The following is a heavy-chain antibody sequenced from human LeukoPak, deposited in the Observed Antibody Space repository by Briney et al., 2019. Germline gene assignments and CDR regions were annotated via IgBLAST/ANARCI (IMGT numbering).Heavy chain of an antibody. J-gene: IGHJ4*02. CDR2: ISSSSSYT. V-gene: IGHV3-11*05. Sequence: PGGPLRLSCAASGFTFSDYYMSWIRQAPGKGLEWVSYISSSSSYTNYADSVKGRFTISRDNAKSSLYLQMNSLRAEDTAVYYCARDRGDGGYGSGSYFSLWGQGTLVTVSS. CDR3: ARDRGDGGYGSGSYFSL. D-gene: IGHD3-10*01. CDR1: GFTFSDYY.